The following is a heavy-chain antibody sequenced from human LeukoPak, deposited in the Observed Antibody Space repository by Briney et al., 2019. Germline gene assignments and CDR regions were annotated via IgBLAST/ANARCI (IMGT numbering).Heavy chain of an antibody. CDR1: GYSISSGYY. V-gene: IGHV4-38-2*02. Sequence: PSETLSLTCTVSGYSISSGYYWGWIRQPPGKGLEWIGSIYHSGSSYYNPSLKSRVTISIDTSKNQFSLNLSSVTAADTAVYYCARTNYFDRSAYVTVVWSQGTLVTVSS. CDR3: ARTNYFDRSAYVTVV. CDR2: IYHSGSS. J-gene: IGHJ4*02. D-gene: IGHD3-22*01.